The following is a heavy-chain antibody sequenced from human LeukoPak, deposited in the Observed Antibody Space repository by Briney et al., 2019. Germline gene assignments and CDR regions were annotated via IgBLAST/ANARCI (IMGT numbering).Heavy chain of an antibody. D-gene: IGHD6-13*01. CDR2: ISSSGGHT. CDR1: GFTFNDYY. V-gene: IGHV3-11*06. J-gene: IGHJ4*02. CDR3: ARNPGPGTLDN. Sequence: GGSLRLSCAASGFTFNDYYMSWIRQAQGKGLEWVSFISSSGGHTNYADSVKGRFTISRDNAKNSLYLQMNSLRAEDTAVYYCARNPGPGTLDNWGQGTLVTVSS.